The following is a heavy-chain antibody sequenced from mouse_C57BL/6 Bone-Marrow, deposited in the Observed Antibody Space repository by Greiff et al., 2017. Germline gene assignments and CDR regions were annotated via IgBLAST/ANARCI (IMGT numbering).Heavy chain of an antibody. CDR3: ARSYGSSPYAMDD. CDR2: IRNKANGYTT. CDR1: GFTFTDYY. D-gene: IGHD1-1*01. V-gene: IGHV7-3*01. J-gene: IGHJ4*01. Sequence: EVQLVESGGGLVQPGGSLSLSCAASGFTFTDYYMSWVRQPPGKALEWLGFIRNKANGYTTEYSASVKGRFTISRDNSLSILYLQMNALRAEDSATYYCARSYGSSPYAMDDWGQGTSVTVSS.